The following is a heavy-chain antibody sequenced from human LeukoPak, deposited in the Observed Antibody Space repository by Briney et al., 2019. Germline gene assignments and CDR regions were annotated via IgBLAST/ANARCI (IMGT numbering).Heavy chain of an antibody. D-gene: IGHD5-18*01. J-gene: IGHJ4*02. CDR3: ARGQLWQFDY. CDR2: ISSSADTI. Sequence: PGGSLRLSCTASGFTFSNFYMNWIRQAPGKGLEWVSYISSSADTIYYADSVRGRFTVSRDNAKNSLYLQMNSLRAEDTAVYYCARGQLWQFDYWGQGTLVTVSS. V-gene: IGHV3-11*04. CDR1: GFTFSNFY.